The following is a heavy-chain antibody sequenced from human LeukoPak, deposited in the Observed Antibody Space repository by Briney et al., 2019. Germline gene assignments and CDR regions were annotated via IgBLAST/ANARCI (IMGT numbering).Heavy chain of an antibody. CDR2: IYYSGRT. CDR3: ARFWDSRDWYFDL. J-gene: IGHJ2*01. V-gene: IGHV4-59*01. D-gene: IGHD1-26*01. CDR1: GGSISSYY. Sequence: PSETLSLTCTVSGGSISSYYWSWIRQPPGKGLEWIGYIYYSGRTNYNPSLKSRVTISADTSKKQFSLKLSSVTAADTAVYYCARFWDSRDWYFDLWGRGALVTVSS.